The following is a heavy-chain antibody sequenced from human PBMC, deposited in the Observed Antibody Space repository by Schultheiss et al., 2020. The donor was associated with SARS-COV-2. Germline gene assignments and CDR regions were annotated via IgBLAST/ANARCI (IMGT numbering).Heavy chain of an antibody. J-gene: IGHJ5*02. CDR2: ISGSGSTI. CDR1: GFTVSSYT. V-gene: IGHV3-21*04. CDR3: ARRTGTTFRFDP. Sequence: GGSLRLSCAASGFTVSSYTMNWVRQAPGKGLEWVSAISGSGSTIYYADSVKGRFTISRDNAKNSLYLQMNSLRAEDTAVYYCARRTGTTFRFDPWGQGTLVTVSS. D-gene: IGHD1-7*01.